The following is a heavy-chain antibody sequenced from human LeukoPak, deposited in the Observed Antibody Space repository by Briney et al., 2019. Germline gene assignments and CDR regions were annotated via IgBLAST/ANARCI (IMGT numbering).Heavy chain of an antibody. J-gene: IGHJ4*02. CDR2: IRYDGSNK. CDR1: GFTFSSYG. D-gene: IGHD5-18*01. V-gene: IGHV3-30*02. Sequence: PGGSLRLSCAASGFTFSSYGMHWVRQAPGKGLEWVAFIRYDGSNKYYADSVKGRFTISRDNSKNTLYLQMNSLRAEDTAVYYCAKVDQRGYSYGYKDYWGQGTLVTVSS. CDR3: AKVDQRGYSYGYKDY.